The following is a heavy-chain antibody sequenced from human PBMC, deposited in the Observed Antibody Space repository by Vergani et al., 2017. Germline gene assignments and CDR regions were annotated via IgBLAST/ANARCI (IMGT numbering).Heavy chain of an antibody. CDR1: GFTSSNYA. Sequence: QVHLVESGGGVFQPGRSLRLSCESPGFTSSNYAMHWVGQAPGKGLEWVAVISYDGTQKYYADSVKGRFTISRDNSRSTLYLQMNSLRTEDTAVYYCATKSCGTPGGQIGYFREWGQGTLVTVSS. J-gene: IGHJ1*01. V-gene: IGHV3-30*03. D-gene: IGHD2-15*01. CDR2: ISYDGTQK. CDR3: ATKSCGTPGGQIGYFRE.